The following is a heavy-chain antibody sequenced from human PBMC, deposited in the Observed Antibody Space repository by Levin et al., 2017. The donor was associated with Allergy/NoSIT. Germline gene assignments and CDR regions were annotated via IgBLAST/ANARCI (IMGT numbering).Heavy chain of an antibody. D-gene: IGHD3-22*01. V-gene: IGHV5-51*01. CDR1: GYSFTTYG. J-gene: IGHJ4*02. Sequence: SGGSLRLSCKGSGYSFTTYGIGWVRQMPGKGLEWMGIIYPGDSDTRYSPSFQGQVTISADKSISTAYLQWSSLKASDTAMYYCARRYWYNSMYYFDYWGQGTLVTVSS. CDR2: IYPGDSDT. CDR3: ARRYWYNSMYYFDY.